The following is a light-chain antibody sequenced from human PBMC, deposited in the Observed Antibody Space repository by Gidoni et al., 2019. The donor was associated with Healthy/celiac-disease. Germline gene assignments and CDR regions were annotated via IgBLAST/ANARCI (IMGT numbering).Light chain of an antibody. V-gene: IGKV3-20*01. CDR2: GAS. Sequence: EIVLTQSPGTLSLSPGERATLSCRASQRVSSSYLAWYQQKPGQAPRLLIYGASSSATGIPDRFSGSGSGTDFTITISRLEPEDFAVYYCQQYGSSPPITFGQGTRLEIK. CDR1: QRVSSSY. J-gene: IGKJ5*01. CDR3: QQYGSSPPIT.